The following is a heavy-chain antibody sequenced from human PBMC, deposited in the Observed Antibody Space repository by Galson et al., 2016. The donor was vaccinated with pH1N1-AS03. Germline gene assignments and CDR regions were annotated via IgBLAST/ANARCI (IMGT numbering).Heavy chain of an antibody. J-gene: IGHJ4*02. CDR2: ISGSGEIT. CDR1: GFTFNNYG. D-gene: IGHD3-3*01. Sequence: SLRLSCAASGFTFNNYGMTWVRQAPGKGLEWVSGISGSGEITYYADALMGRFTISRENSKNTPYLQMSSLRAEDAAVYYCAKVPTFGVLIIQYYFDYWGQGALVTVSS. V-gene: IGHV3-23*01. CDR3: AKVPTFGVLIIQYYFDY.